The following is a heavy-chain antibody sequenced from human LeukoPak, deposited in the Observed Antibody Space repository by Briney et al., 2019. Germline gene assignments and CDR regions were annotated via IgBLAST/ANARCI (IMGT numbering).Heavy chain of an antibody. D-gene: IGHD5-12*01. J-gene: IGHJ4*02. Sequence: SETLSLTCTVSGGSVSSYYWSWIRQPPGKGLEWIGYIYYSGSTNYNPSLKSRVTISVDTSKNQFSLKLSSVTAADTAVYYCARGSGGYDRFDYWGQGTLVTVSS. CDR2: IYYSGST. V-gene: IGHV4-59*02. CDR1: GGSVSSYY. CDR3: ARGSGGYDRFDY.